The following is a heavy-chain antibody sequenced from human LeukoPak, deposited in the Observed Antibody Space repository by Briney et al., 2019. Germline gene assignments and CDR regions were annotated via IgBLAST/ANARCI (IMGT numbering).Heavy chain of an antibody. CDR2: FNSDADTT. D-gene: IGHD6-19*01. V-gene: IGHV3-74*01. CDR3: ARAVAGTRNALDI. Sequence: PGGSLRLPCAASGFTFSNYWMHWVRQAPGMGLVGVSRFNSDADTTNYADSVKGRFTISRDNAKSTLYLQMNTLRAEDTAVYYCARAVAGTRNALDIWGQGTMVTVSS. CDR1: GFTFSNYW. J-gene: IGHJ3*02.